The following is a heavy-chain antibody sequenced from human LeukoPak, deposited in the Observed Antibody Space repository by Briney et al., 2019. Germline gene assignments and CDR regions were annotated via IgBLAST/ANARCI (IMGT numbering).Heavy chain of an antibody. Sequence: TGGSLRLSCAASGFSFSSFAMSWVRQAPGKGLEWVSAISGSGESTYYEDSVKGRFTISRDNSKNTVDVQMNSLRAEDMAVYYCAKDVGGTNFHYMDVWGKGTTVIVSS. V-gene: IGHV3-23*01. D-gene: IGHD1-26*01. CDR1: GFSFSSFA. CDR3: AKDVGGTNFHYMDV. CDR2: ISGSGEST. J-gene: IGHJ6*03.